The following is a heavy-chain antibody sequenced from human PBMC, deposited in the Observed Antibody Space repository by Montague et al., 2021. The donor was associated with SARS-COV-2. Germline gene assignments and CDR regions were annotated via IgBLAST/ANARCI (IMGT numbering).Heavy chain of an antibody. D-gene: IGHD2-8*01. CDR1: GFTYSDYY. CDR3: ATNKYCTLHDCLHGRHYFDH. J-gene: IGHJ4*02. Sequence: SLRLSCAASGFTYSDYYMNWIRQAPGKGLEWISYISDTGSTIYYADSVKGRFAVSRDNTKNSLYLQMNSLRAEDTAVYYCATNKYCTLHDCLHGRHYFDHWGQGTLVTVSS. CDR2: ISDTGSTI. V-gene: IGHV3-11*01.